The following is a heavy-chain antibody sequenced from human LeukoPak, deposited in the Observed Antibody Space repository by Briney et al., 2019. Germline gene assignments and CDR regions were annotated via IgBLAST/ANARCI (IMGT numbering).Heavy chain of an antibody. J-gene: IGHJ4*02. D-gene: IGHD1-26*01. CDR1: GYTFTGYY. CDR3: ARDGGGSYSDFDY. CDR2: INPNSGGT. Sequence: ASVTVSCMASGYTFTGYYMHWVRQAPGQGLEWMGWINPNSGGTNYAQKFQGRVTMTRDTSISTAYMELSRLRSDDTAVYYCARDGGGSYSDFDYWGQGTLVTVSS. V-gene: IGHV1-2*02.